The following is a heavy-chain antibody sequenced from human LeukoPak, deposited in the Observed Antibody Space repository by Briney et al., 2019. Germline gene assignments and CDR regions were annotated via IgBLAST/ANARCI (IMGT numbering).Heavy chain of an antibody. CDR3: ARVREEGYSGSYYFDH. J-gene: IGHJ4*02. V-gene: IGHV4-59*01. CDR1: GGSISSYY. CDR2: IYYSGST. Sequence: PSETLSLTCTVSGGSISSYYWSWIRQPPGKGLEWIGYIYYSGSTNYNPSLKSRVTISVDTSKNQFSLKLSSVTAADTAVYYCARVREEGYSGSYYFDHWGQGTLVTVSS. D-gene: IGHD1-26*01.